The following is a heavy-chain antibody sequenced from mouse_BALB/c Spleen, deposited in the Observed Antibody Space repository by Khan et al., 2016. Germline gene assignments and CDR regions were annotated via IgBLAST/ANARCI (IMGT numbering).Heavy chain of an antibody. V-gene: IGHV1-84*02. Sequence: QVQLQQSGPELVKPGASVKVSCKTSGYTFTDYYINWVKQKPGQGLEWIGWFCPGSGNTKYNEKFKGKATLTVDTSSSTAYMQLSSLTSEDTAVYVCRRGGYECWFAYGGQGTLVTGSA. D-gene: IGHD2-2*01. CDR3: RRGGYECWFAY. J-gene: IGHJ3*01. CDR1: GYTFTDYY. CDR2: FCPGSGNT.